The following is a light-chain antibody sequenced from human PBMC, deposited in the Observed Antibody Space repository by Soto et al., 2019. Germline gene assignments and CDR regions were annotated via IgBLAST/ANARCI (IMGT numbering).Light chain of an antibody. Sequence: IHITISPSSLSASMRDRVSITCLASHNMINYLNWYQQKPGKAPQLLIYVASMLESGVPSRFSGSGSGTDFTLTISSLQPEDFATYYCQQSYNAPITFGQGTRLEI. CDR1: HNMINY. CDR2: VAS. CDR3: QQSYNAPIT. J-gene: IGKJ5*01. V-gene: IGKV1-39*01.